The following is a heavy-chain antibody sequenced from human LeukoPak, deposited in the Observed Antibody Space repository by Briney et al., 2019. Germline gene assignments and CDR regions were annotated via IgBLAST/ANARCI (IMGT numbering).Heavy chain of an antibody. CDR1: GFTFSSYS. V-gene: IGHV3-21*01. J-gene: IGHJ4*02. CDR3: GRGSGGPFDL. Sequence: GGSLRLSCAASGFTFSSYSMNWVRQAPGKGLEWVSSISSSSSYIYYADSVKGQLTISRDNATNSLYLQMNSLRAGDTAVYYCGRGSGGPFDLWGQGPLVTVSS. CDR2: ISSSSSYI. D-gene: IGHD3-10*01.